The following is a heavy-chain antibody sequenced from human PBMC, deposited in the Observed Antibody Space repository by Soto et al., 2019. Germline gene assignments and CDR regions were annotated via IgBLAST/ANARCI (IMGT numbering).Heavy chain of an antibody. Sequence: QVQLVQSGAEVKRPGSSVKVSCESSGDTFNSYVISWVRQAPGQGLEWMGGIIPIIGVTHYAQKFQGRVTISALSSTGTAYMELTNLGFEDTALYYCARASLGAKGDDHWGQGPLVTVSS. CDR1: GDTFNSYV. D-gene: IGHD3-16*01. CDR2: IIPIIGVT. J-gene: IGHJ4*02. V-gene: IGHV1-69*17. CDR3: ARASLGAKGDDH.